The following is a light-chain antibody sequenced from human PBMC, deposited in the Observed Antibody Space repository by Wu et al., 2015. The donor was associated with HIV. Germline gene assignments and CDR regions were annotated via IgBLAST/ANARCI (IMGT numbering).Light chain of an antibody. CDR2: GTS. V-gene: IGKV3-20*01. CDR3: QQYGSSRT. J-gene: IGKJ1*01. CDR1: QSISSN. Sequence: SPGERATLSCRASQSISSNLAWYQQKPGQAPRLLIYGTSTRATGIPARFSGSGSGTEFTLTISRLEPEDFAVYYCQQYGSSRTFGQGTKVEIK.